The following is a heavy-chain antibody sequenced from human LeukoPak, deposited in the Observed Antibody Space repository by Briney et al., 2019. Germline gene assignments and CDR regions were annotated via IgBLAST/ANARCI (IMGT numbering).Heavy chain of an antibody. V-gene: IGHV3-23*01. J-gene: IGHJ5*02. Sequence: GGSLRLSCAASGFTFSGSWMSWVRQAPGKGLEWVSGIGSSGVNTDYATSVKGRFTISRDNTKSTLHLLMNSLRVEDTATYYCAKGRNSGSYFGIDPWGQGTPVSVSS. CDR3: AKGRNSGSYFGIDP. CDR2: IGSSGVNT. D-gene: IGHD3-10*01. CDR1: GFTFSGSW.